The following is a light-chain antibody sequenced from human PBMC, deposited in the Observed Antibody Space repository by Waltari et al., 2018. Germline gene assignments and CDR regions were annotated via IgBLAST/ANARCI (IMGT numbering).Light chain of an antibody. Sequence: QSALTQPASVSGSPGQSITISCTGTSSDVGGYNLVSWHQQHPGKAPNHIIYEVSNRPPGVSNRFSGSKSGNTASLTISGLQAEDEADYYCTSYITTRGDWVFGGGTKLTVL. J-gene: IGLJ3*02. CDR1: SSDVGGYNL. CDR2: EVS. V-gene: IGLV2-14*01. CDR3: TSYITTRGDWV.